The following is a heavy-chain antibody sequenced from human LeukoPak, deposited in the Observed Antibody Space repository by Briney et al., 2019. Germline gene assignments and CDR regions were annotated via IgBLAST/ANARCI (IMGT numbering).Heavy chain of an antibody. J-gene: IGHJ3*02. Sequence: SETLSLTCTVSGGSISSYYWSWIRQPPGKGLEWIGYIYYTGSTNYNPSLKSRVTISGDTSKNQFSLKLSSVTAADTAIYYCARVSPAVGAFDIWGRGTMVTVSS. CDR1: GGSISSYY. D-gene: IGHD6-13*01. V-gene: IGHV4-59*01. CDR2: IYYTGST. CDR3: ARVSPAVGAFDI.